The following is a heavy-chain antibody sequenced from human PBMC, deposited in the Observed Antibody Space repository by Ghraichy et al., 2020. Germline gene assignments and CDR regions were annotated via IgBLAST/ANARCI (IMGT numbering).Heavy chain of an antibody. CDR3: ARVVGIAPAGPLDF. Sequence: GESLRLSCAGSGFSFNDYIINWVRQAPGKGLEWVSSISSSGDFRYYAASVKGRFTISRDYAKNSVSLEMESLRVEDTALYYCARVVGIAPAGPLDFWGQGNLVTVAS. D-gene: IGHD2-21*01. CDR1: GFSFNDYI. J-gene: IGHJ4*02. CDR2: ISSSGDFR. V-gene: IGHV3-21*01.